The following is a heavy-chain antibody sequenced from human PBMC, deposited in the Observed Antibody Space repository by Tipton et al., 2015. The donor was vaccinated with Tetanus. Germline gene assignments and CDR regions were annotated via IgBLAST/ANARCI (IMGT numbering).Heavy chain of an antibody. Sequence: SLRLSCAGSGFLISSYAMNWVRQVPGEGLEWVSGVSASGNTNYADSVDGRFTISRDNAKNTMYLQMNSQRAEDTATYYCAKVKSRGDSSAIEHWGQGTLVTVSS. J-gene: IGHJ4*02. D-gene: IGHD2-21*02. CDR3: AKVKSRGDSSAIEH. CDR2: VSASGNT. V-gene: IGHV3-23*01. CDR1: GFLISSYA.